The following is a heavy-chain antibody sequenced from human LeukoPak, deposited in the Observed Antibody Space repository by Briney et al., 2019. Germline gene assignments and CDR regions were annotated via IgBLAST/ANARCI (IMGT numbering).Heavy chain of an antibody. CDR3: AKVSTEFLYTGYDPTLDY. J-gene: IGHJ4*02. CDR1: GFTFSNYA. CDR2: ISGSGGST. Sequence: GGSLRLSCAASGFTFSNYAMSWVRQAPGKGLEWVSGISGSGGSTYYTDSVKGRFTIFRDNSKNTLYLQMISLRAEDTAVYYCAKVSTEFLYTGYDPTLDYWGQGTLVTASS. V-gene: IGHV3-23*01. D-gene: IGHD5-12*01.